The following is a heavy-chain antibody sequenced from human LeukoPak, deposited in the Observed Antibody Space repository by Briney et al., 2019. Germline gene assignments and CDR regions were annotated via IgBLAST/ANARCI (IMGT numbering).Heavy chain of an antibody. CDR1: GFTFSSYA. CDR3: AREGDCTNGACYGPLYYYYGMDV. J-gene: IGHJ6*02. V-gene: IGHV3-30-3*01. Sequence: GRSLRLSCAASGFTFSSYAMHWVRQAPGKGLEWVAVISYDGSNKYYADSVKGRFTISRDNSKNTLYLQMNSLRAEDTAVYYCAREGDCTNGACYGPLYYYYGMDVWGQGTTVTVSS. D-gene: IGHD2-8*01. CDR2: ISYDGSNK.